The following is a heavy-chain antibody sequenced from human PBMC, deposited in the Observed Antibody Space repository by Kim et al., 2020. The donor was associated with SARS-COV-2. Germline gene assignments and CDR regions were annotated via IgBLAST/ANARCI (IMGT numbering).Heavy chain of an antibody. CDR3: AKSEVGGTAAFDI. J-gene: IGHJ3*02. CDR2: ISYDGSNK. Sequence: GGSLRLSCAASGFTFSSYGMHWVRQAPGKGLEWVAVISYDGSNKYYADSVKGRFTISRDNSKNTLYLQMNSLRAEDTAVYYCAKSEVGGTAAFDIWGQGTMVTVSS. D-gene: IGHD3-16*01. V-gene: IGHV3-30*18. CDR1: GFTFSSYG.